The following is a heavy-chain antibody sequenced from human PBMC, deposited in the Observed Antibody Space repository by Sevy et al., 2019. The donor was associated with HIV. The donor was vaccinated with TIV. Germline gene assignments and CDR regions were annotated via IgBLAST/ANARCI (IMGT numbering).Heavy chain of an antibody. Sequence: GGSLRLSCTASGFTFSDYAVHWVRQAPGKGLEWVAIISYDGLNKDNADSVQGQFTISRDNSKNTMYLQINSLRPEDTAVYYCARDLPHLLPWELSRGSDSWGQGTLVTVSS. V-gene: IGHV3-30*04. CDR1: GFTFSDYA. D-gene: IGHD1-26*01. J-gene: IGHJ4*02. CDR3: ARDLPHLLPWELSRGSDS. CDR2: ISYDGLNK.